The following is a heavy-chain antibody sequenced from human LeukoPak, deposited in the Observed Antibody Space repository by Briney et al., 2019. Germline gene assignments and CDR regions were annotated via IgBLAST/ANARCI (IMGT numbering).Heavy chain of an antibody. V-gene: IGHV3-30*04. J-gene: IGHJ4*02. D-gene: IGHD2-8*02. CDR1: GFTFSDSA. Sequence: GGSLKLSCAASGFTFSDSAVHWVRQAPGKGLEWVAVINYDGSNKYYADSVKGRFTISRDSSENTLYLQMNSLRVDDTAVYYCARALSTGGRTDYWGQGTLVTVSS. CDR3: ARALSTGGRTDY. CDR2: INYDGSNK.